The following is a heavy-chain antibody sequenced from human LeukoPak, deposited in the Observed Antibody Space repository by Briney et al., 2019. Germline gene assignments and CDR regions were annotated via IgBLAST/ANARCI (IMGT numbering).Heavy chain of an antibody. D-gene: IGHD3-10*01. CDR2: MNPINGNT. J-gene: IGHJ5*02. V-gene: IGHV1-8*01. Sequence: ASVKVSCKASGFTLTNYDINWVRQAPGQGLEWMGWMNPINGNTGYARKFQGRVTMTRDTSISTAYMELRSLTSEDTAIYYCVRDGEGVAISVDFWFDPWGQGTLVTVSS. CDR1: GFTLTNYD. CDR3: VRDGEGVAISVDFWFDP.